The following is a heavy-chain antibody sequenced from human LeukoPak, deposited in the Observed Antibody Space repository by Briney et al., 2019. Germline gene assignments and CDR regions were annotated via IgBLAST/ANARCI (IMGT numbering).Heavy chain of an antibody. Sequence: ASVKISCKVSGYTLTELSMHWVRQAPGKGLEWMGGFDPEDGETIYAQKFQGRVTMTEDTSTDTAYMELSSLRSEDTAVYYCATVGGSNTWGYFQHWGQGTLVTVSS. V-gene: IGHV1-24*01. CDR2: FDPEDGET. D-gene: IGHD2-15*01. J-gene: IGHJ1*01. CDR3: ATVGGSNTWGYFQH. CDR1: GYTLTELS.